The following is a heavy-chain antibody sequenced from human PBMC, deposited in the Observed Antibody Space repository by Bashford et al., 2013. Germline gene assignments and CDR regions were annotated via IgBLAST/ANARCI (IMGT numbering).Heavy chain of an antibody. CDR1: RYTFIKYG. V-gene: IGHV1-18*01. J-gene: IGHJ5*01. Sequence: ASVKVSCRAYRYTFIKYGITWVRQVPGQGLEWVGWISPDDGRTNYAQKLRGRVTMTTDTPTSTAYMELSSLRSEDTELSFRENWF. CDR2: ISPDDGRT. CDR3: ENWF. D-gene: IGHD3-10*01.